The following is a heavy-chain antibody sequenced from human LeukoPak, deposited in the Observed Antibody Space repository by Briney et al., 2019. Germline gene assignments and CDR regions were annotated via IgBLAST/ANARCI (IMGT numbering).Heavy chain of an antibody. CDR1: GFTFKSFS. V-gene: IGHV3-48*01. CDR2: ISSNSGIK. CDR3: ARAYDFWSGPGGY. Sequence: GGSLRLSCGGSGFTFKSFSMQWVRQAPGKGLEWVSDISSNSGIKSYADFVKGRFTISRDNAKNSLYLQMNSLRAEDTAVYYCARAYDFWSGPGGYWGQGTLVTVSS. J-gene: IGHJ4*02. D-gene: IGHD3-3*01.